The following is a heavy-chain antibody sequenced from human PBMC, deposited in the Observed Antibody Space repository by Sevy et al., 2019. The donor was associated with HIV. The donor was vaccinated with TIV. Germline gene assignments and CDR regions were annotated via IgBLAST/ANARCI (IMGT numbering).Heavy chain of an antibody. D-gene: IGHD3-9*01. Sequence: ASVKVSCKVSGYTLTELSMHWVRQAPGKGLEWMGGFDPEDGERIYAQKFQGRVTMTEDTSTDTAYMELSSLRSEDTAVYYCATAPRLVDFWGMDVWGQGTTVTVSS. J-gene: IGHJ6*02. CDR1: GYTLTELS. CDR2: FDPEDGER. CDR3: ATAPRLVDFWGMDV. V-gene: IGHV1-24*01.